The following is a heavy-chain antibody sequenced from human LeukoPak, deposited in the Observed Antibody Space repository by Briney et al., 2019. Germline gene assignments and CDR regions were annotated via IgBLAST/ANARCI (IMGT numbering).Heavy chain of an antibody. Sequence: ASVKVPCKASGYTFTSYDINWVRQATGQGLEWMEWMNPNSGNTGYAQKFQGRVTMTRNTSISTAYMELSSLRSEDTAVYYCARGNHYYGSGSSFFDYWGQGTLVTVSS. CDR3: ARGNHYYGSGSSFFDY. V-gene: IGHV1-8*01. CDR2: MNPNSGNT. D-gene: IGHD3-10*01. CDR1: GYTFTSYD. J-gene: IGHJ4*02.